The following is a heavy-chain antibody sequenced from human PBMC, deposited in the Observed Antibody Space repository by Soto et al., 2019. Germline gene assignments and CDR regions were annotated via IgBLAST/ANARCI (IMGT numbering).Heavy chain of an antibody. J-gene: IGHJ4*02. CDR1: GFMVRSSA. CDR2: ISGSGGST. V-gene: IGHV3-23*01. Sequence: PGGSLRISCAASGFMVRSSAVTWACQSPGKGLKWHPAISGSGGSTYCAHPLKGRFTISRDNTRNTIYVQMNSLRAEDTAVYYCSKNNPGWSVSYSFDSWGQRTLGTVSS. D-gene: IGHD3-3*01. CDR3: SKNNPGWSVSYSFDS.